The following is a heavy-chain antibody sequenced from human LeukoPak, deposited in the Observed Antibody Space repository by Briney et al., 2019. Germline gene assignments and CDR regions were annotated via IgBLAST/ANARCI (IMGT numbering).Heavy chain of an antibody. D-gene: IGHD6-13*01. Sequence: SETLSLTCTVSGGSISSHYWSWIRQPPGKGLEWIGYIYYSGSTNYNPSLKSRVTISVDTSKNQFSLKLSSVTAADTAVYYCARRGYCSSWYREYYFDYWGQGTLVTVSS. CDR1: GGSISSHY. J-gene: IGHJ4*02. V-gene: IGHV4-59*08. CDR2: IYYSGST. CDR3: ARRGYCSSWYREYYFDY.